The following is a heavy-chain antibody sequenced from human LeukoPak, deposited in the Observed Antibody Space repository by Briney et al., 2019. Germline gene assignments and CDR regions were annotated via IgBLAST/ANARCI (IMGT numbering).Heavy chain of an antibody. V-gene: IGHV3-30-3*01. CDR2: ISYDGSNK. CDR1: GFTFSSYA. Sequence: GGSLRLSCAASGFTFSSYAMHWVRQAPGKGLEWVAVISYDGSNKYYADSVKGRFTISRDNSKNTLYLQMNSLRAEDTAVYYCARDLITMVRGVFPGMDVWGQGTTVTVSS. J-gene: IGHJ6*02. D-gene: IGHD3-10*01. CDR3: ARDLITMVRGVFPGMDV.